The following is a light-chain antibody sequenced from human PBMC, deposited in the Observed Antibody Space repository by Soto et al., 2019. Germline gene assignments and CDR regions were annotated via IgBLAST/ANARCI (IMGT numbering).Light chain of an antibody. V-gene: IGKV1-39*01. CDR3: QQSYSTPYT. Sequence: DIQMTQSPSSLSASVGDRVTITCRASQSISSSFNWYQQKPGKAPKLLIYAASSLQSGVPSRFSGSGSETDFTLTISSLQPEDFATYYCQQSYSTPYTFGQGTKLEIK. CDR1: QSISSS. CDR2: AAS. J-gene: IGKJ2*01.